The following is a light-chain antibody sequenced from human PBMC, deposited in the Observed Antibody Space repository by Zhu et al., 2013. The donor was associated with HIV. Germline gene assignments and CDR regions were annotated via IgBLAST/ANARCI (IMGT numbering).Light chain of an antibody. CDR3: QHNDTSSLT. CDR1: QSVGNNF. J-gene: IGKJ4*01. V-gene: IGKV3-20*01. Sequence: EIVLTQSPGTLSLSPGERATLSCRASQSVGNNFLAWYQHKPGQAPRLLIYGTSTRATGIPDRFSGSGSGTDFTLSISRLDPEDFAVYYCQHNDTSSLTFGGGTTVEVK. CDR2: GTS.